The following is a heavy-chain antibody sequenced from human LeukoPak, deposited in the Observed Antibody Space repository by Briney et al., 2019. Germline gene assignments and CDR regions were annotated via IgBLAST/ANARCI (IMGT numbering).Heavy chain of an antibody. CDR1: GYTFTNHD. V-gene: IGHV1-8*01. CDR2: MNPGTGKT. Sequence: ASVKVSCKASGYTFTNHDINWVRQAAGQRLEWMGWMNPGTGKTGYAQNFQGRVTMTRSSSISTAYLELRSLRSEDTAVYYCARDAERAFDIWRRGTKVTVSS. CDR3: ARDAERAFDI. D-gene: IGHD1-1*01. J-gene: IGHJ3*02.